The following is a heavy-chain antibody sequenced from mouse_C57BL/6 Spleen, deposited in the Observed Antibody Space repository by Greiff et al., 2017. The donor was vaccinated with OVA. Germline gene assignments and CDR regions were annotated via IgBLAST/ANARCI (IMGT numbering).Heavy chain of an antibody. D-gene: IGHD1-1*01. CDR1: GYTFTSYW. J-gene: IGHJ1*03. Sequence: VKLQQPGAELVRPGSSVKLSCKASGYTFTSYWMHWVKQRPIQGLEWIGNIDPSDSETHYNQKFKDKATLTVDKSSSTAYMQLSSLTSEDSAVYYCARRGGSSPYWYFDVWGTGTTVTVSS. CDR2: IDPSDSET. CDR3: ARRGGSSPYWYFDV. V-gene: IGHV1-52*01.